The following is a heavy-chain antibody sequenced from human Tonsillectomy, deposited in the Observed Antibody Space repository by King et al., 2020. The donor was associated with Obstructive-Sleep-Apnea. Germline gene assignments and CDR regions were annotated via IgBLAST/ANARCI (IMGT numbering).Heavy chain of an antibody. CDR3: ARHGAVNTPMKGTDA. Sequence: QLVQSGAEVKKPGESLRISCKASGYSFTSYWVSWVRQMPGKGLEWMGRIDPSDSYTNYSPSFQGHVTISADKSISTAYLQWSSLKASDTAMYYCARHGAVNTPMKGTDAWGQGTTITVSS. J-gene: IGHJ6*02. D-gene: IGHD5-18*01. V-gene: IGHV5-10-1*01. CDR2: IDPSDSYT. CDR1: GYSFTSYW.